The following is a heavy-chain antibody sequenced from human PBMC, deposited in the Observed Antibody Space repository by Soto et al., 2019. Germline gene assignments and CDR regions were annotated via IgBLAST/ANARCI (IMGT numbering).Heavy chain of an antibody. CDR1: GGTFSSYA. CDR3: AREGPLYSSPPGRFDP. V-gene: IGHV1-69*01. D-gene: IGHD6-13*01. CDR2: IIPIFGTA. Sequence: QVQLVQSGAEVKKPGSSVKVSCKASGGTFSSYAISWVRQAPGQGLEWMGGIIPIFGTANYAQKFQGRVTITADESTSSAYMELSSLRSEDTAVYYCAREGPLYSSPPGRFDPWGQGTLVTVSS. J-gene: IGHJ5*02.